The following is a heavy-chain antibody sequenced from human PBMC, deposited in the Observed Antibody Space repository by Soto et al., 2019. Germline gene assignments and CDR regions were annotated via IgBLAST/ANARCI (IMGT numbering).Heavy chain of an antibody. CDR1: GFTFSNYV. J-gene: IGHJ4*02. CDR2: ISGSGDNT. V-gene: IGHV3-23*01. Sequence: EVHLLDSGGGLVQPGGSLRLSCAASGFTFSNYVMSWVRQAPGKGLEWVSSISGSGDNTYYADSVKGRFTISRDNSQNMLFLPLKSLRAEETTVYYCGILPLALAIVFDSRGQGTLVTFSS. CDR3: GILPLALAIVFDS. D-gene: IGHD1-26*01.